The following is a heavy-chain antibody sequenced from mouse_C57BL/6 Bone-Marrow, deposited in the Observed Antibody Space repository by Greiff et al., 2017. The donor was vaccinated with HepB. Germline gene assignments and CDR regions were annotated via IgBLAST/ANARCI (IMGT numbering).Heavy chain of an antibody. CDR3: ARPPLYYGSDY. Sequence: VKLMESGPELVKPGASVKISCKASGYAFSSSWMNWVKQRPGKGLEWIGRIYPGDGDTNYNGKFKGKATLTADKSSSTAYMQLSSLTSEDSAVYFCARPPLYYGSDYWGQGTTLTVSS. CDR1: GYAFSSSW. J-gene: IGHJ2*01. V-gene: IGHV1-82*01. D-gene: IGHD1-1*01. CDR2: IYPGDGDT.